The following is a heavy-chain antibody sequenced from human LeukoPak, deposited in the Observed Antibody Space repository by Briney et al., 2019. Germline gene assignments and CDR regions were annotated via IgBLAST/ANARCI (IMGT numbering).Heavy chain of an antibody. V-gene: IGHV4-34*01. CDR2: INHSGST. CDR1: GGSFSGYY. J-gene: IGHJ4*02. CDR3: ARGEYYDFWSGSLPDY. D-gene: IGHD3-3*01. Sequence: SETLSLTCAVYGGSFSGYYWGWIRQPPGKGLEWIGEINHSGSTNYNPSLKSRVTISVDTSKNQFSLKLSSVTAADTAVYYCARGEYYDFWSGSLPDYWGQGTLVTVSS.